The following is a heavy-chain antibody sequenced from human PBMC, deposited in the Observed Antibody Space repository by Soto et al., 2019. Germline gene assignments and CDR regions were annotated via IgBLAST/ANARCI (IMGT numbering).Heavy chain of an antibody. Sequence: QVQLQESGPGLVKPSQTLSLTCTVSGGSISSGGYYWSWIRQHPGKGLEWIGYIYYSGSTYYNPSLKGRVPIAVDTSQNQSSLKLSAVTPADTAVYYCARVGAINWFDPWGQGTLVTVSS. D-gene: IGHD3-16*01. V-gene: IGHV4-31*03. CDR2: IYYSGST. J-gene: IGHJ5*02. CDR3: ARVGAINWFDP. CDR1: GGSISSGGYY.